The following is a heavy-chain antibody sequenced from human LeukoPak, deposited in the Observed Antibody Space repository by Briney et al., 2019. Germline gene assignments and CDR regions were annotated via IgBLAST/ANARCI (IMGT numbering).Heavy chain of an antibody. Sequence: ASVKVSCKVSGYTFTDYYMHWVQQAPGKGLEWMGLVDPEDGETIYAEKFQGRVIITADTSTDTAYMELSSLRSEDTAVYYCATVREQLDSSLGYWGQGTLVTVSS. CDR1: GYTFTDYY. CDR3: ATVREQLDSSLGY. D-gene: IGHD6-6*01. J-gene: IGHJ4*02. V-gene: IGHV1-69-2*01. CDR2: VDPEDGET.